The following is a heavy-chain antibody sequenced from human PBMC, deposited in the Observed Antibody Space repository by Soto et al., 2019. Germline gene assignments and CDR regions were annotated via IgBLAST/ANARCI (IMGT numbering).Heavy chain of an antibody. J-gene: IGHJ4*02. CDR1: GYKFGSAW. CDR3: ARQLSHICDS. Sequence: PGESLKISCKGVGYKFGSAWIGWVRQMPGKGLEWTGIIKPGTSDIRYSPSCRGHVTISADEAVSTAYLQWSSLKASDTAMYYCARQLSHICDSWGQGTLVTVSS. D-gene: IGHD3-3*02. CDR2: IKPGTSDI. V-gene: IGHV5-51*01.